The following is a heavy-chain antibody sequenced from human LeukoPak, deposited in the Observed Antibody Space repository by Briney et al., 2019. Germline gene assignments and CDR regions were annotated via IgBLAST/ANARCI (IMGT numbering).Heavy chain of an antibody. CDR3: ARDGIAVAGHYFDY. D-gene: IGHD6-19*01. Sequence: SETLSLTCTVSGDSINGFYWSWIRQPPGKGLEWIGYIYYSGSTNYNPSLKSRVTISVDTSKNQFSLKLSSVTAADTAVYYCARDGIAVAGHYFDYWGQGTLVTVSS. J-gene: IGHJ4*02. V-gene: IGHV4-59*12. CDR1: GDSINGFY. CDR2: IYYSGST.